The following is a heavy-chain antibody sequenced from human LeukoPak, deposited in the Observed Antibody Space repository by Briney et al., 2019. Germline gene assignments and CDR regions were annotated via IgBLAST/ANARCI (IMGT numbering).Heavy chain of an antibody. Sequence: SETLSLTCTVSGGSISSSSYYWGWIRQPPGKGLEWIGEMNHSGSANYNPSLKSRVTISVDTSKNQCSLRLSSVTAADTAVYYCAREIGTVAGTFDYWGQGTLVTVSS. D-gene: IGHD6-19*01. CDR1: GGSISSSSYY. V-gene: IGHV4-39*07. CDR2: MNHSGSA. CDR3: AREIGTVAGTFDY. J-gene: IGHJ4*02.